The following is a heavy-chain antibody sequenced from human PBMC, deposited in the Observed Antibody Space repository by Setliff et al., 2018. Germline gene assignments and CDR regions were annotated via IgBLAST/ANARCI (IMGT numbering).Heavy chain of an antibody. CDR1: GGSISSGGYY. Sequence: KPSETLSLTCTVSGGSISSGGYYWSWIRQHPGKGLEWIGSIYYSGSTYYNPSLKSRVTISVDTSKNQFSLKLMSVTAADTAVYYCASDPYLHRGDWFDPWGQGTLVTVSS. CDR3: ASDPYLHRGDWFDP. CDR2: IYYSGST. J-gene: IGHJ5*02. V-gene: IGHV4-39*07. D-gene: IGHD3-3*02.